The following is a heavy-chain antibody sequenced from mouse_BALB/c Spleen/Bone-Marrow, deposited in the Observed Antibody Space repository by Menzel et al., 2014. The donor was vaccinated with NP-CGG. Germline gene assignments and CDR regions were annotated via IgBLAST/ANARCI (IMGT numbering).Heavy chain of an antibody. Sequence: QVQLQQSGAELVRPGASVKLSCKASGYSFTNYWMNWMKQRPGQGLEWIGMIHPSDSETRLNQKFKDKATLTVDKSSSTAYMQLSRPTSEDSSVYFCASEEYDGSWFAYWGQGTLVTVSA. D-gene: IGHD2-12*01. CDR1: GYSFTNYW. J-gene: IGHJ3*01. CDR3: ASEEYDGSWFAY. V-gene: IGHV1S82*01. CDR2: IHPSDSET.